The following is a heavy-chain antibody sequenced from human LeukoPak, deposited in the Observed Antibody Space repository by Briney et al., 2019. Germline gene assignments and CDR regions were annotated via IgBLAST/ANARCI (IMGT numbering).Heavy chain of an antibody. D-gene: IGHD6-6*01. Sequence: GGSLRLSCAASGFTFSSYAMHWVRQAPGKGLEWVAVISYDGSNKYYADSVKGRFTISRDNSKNTLYLQMNSLRAEDTAVYYCARARYSSSSPYFDYWGQGTLVTVSS. CDR1: GFTFSSYA. J-gene: IGHJ4*02. V-gene: IGHV3-30*04. CDR2: ISYDGSNK. CDR3: ARARYSSSSPYFDY.